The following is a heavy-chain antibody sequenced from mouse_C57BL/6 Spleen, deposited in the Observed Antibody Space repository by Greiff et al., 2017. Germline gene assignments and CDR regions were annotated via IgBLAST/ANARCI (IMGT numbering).Heavy chain of an antibody. CDR2: IEPSDSET. CDR1: GYTFTSYW. CDR3: ARSPNYYGSYYGDFDG. D-gene: IGHD1-1*01. Sequence: QVQLQQPGAELVRPGSSVKLSCKASGYTFTSYWMHWVKQRPIQGLEWIGNIEPSDSETHYNQKFKDKATLTVDKSSSTAYIHLSSLTSEDSAVDYCARSPNYYGSYYGDFDGWGTGTTVTVSS. J-gene: IGHJ1*03. V-gene: IGHV1-52*01.